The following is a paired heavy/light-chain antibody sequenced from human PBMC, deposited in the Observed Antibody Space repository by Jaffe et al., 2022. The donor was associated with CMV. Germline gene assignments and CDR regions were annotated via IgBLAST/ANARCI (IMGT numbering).Heavy chain of an antibody. J-gene: IGHJ1*01. D-gene: IGHD2-8*01. CDR3: ASGGDCSNDVCHHAAYFQH. CDR2: ISRSGDVT. Sequence: EVHLMESGGGLVQPGGSRRLSCAVSGLTFTNYEMNWVRQAPGKGPEWISNISRSGDVTNYADSVKGRFTVSRDNAKDSLYLQMDSLRGDDTAVYYCASGGDCSNDVCHHAAYFQHWGRGTVVTVSS. CDR1: GLTFTNYE. V-gene: IGHV3-48*03.
Light chain of an antibody. CDR1: QTIYTC. CDR3: QHYCGYSRT. J-gene: IGKJ1*01. V-gene: IGKV1-5*03. CDR2: RAS. Sequence: DIQMTQSPSTVSASVGDRVTFTCRASQTIYTCLAWYQQKPGKAPKLLIYRASTLESGVPPKFSGSGSGTEFSLTIDSLQPDDFGTYYCQHYCGYSRTFGQGTKVEI.